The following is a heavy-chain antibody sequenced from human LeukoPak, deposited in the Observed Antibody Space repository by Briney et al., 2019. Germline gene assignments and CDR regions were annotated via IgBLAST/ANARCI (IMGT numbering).Heavy chain of an antibody. D-gene: IGHD1-26*01. CDR1: GFTFSDYS. CDR2: ISPAGDST. J-gene: IGHJ3*01. Sequence: GGSLRLSCAASGFTFSDYSMSWVRQAPGAGLEWVSAISPAGDSTTDADSVKGRFTISRDNSKSTLYLQMHGLTAEDTALYYCASPGTVGDTKGADAFVVWGQGTMITVSS. V-gene: IGHV3-23*01. CDR3: ASPGTVGDTKGADAFVV.